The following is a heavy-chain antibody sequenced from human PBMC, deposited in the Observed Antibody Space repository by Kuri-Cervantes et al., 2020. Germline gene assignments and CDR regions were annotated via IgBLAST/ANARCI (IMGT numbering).Heavy chain of an antibody. J-gene: IGHJ4*02. CDR3: ARGPLVSGAPLKRKRFDY. V-gene: IGHV4-34*01. D-gene: IGHD6-6*01. CDR1: GGSISSYY. Sequence: SETLSLTCTVSGGSISSYYWSWVRQPPGKGLEWIGEINHSGSTNYNPSLKSRVTISVDTSKNQFSLKLSSVTAADTAVCYCARGPLVSGAPLKRKRFDYWGQGALVTVSS. CDR2: INHSGST.